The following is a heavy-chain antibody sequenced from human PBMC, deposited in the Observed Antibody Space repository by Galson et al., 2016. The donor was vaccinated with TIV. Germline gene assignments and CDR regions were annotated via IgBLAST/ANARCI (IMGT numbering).Heavy chain of an antibody. CDR2: FDPEQHKK. Sequence: SVKVSCKVSGDSLSDLSMHWVRQAPGKGLEWMAGFDPEQHKKIYAQKLEGRVTLTDDTSTDTAFLELSSLSFEDTAVYYCASVAWFPGLSLDNWGQGTLVIVSS. CDR3: ASVAWFPGLSLDN. V-gene: IGHV1-24*01. J-gene: IGHJ4*02. CDR1: GDSLSDLS. D-gene: IGHD2/OR15-2a*01.